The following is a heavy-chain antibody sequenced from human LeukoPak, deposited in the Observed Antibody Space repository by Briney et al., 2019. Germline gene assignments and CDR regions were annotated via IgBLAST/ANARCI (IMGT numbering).Heavy chain of an antibody. D-gene: IGHD6-13*01. V-gene: IGHV1-46*02. J-gene: IGHJ4*02. CDR3: ARDLPGIAAAGTDY. CDR2: INPSGGST. CDR1: GYSFDTYG. Sequence: VASVKVSCKASGYSFDTYGISWVRQAPGQGLEWMGIINPSGGSTSYAQKFQGRVTMTRDTSTSTVYMELSSLRSKDTAVYYCARDLPGIAAAGTDYWGQGTLVTVSS.